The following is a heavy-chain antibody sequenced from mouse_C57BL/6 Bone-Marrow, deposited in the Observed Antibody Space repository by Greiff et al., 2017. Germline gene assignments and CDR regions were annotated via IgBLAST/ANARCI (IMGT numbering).Heavy chain of an antibody. J-gene: IGHJ3*01. D-gene: IGHD2-1*01. Sequence: EVKLVESGGGLLQPGGSLKLSFAASGFTFIDYSIYWVRQTPDKRLEWVAYIINGGGSTYYPDTLKGRFTISRDNAKNTLYLQMSRLKSEDTAMYYSARRGGNFPFAYWGQGTLVTVSA. CDR2: IINGGGST. V-gene: IGHV5-12*01. CDR1: GFTFIDYS. CDR3: ARRGGNFPFAY.